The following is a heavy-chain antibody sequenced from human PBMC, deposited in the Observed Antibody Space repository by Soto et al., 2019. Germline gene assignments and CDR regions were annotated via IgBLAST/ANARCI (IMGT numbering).Heavy chain of an antibody. CDR3: ARSLHLGELSLFPPAY. J-gene: IGHJ4*02. V-gene: IGHV1-69*02. CDR1: GGTFSSYT. CDR2: IIPIHGIA. Sequence: QVQLVQSGAEVKKPGSSVKVSCKASGGTFSSYTISWVRQAPGHGLEWMGRIIPIHGIANYAQKFQGRVTITADKSTSTAYMELSSLRSEDTAVYYCARSLHLGELSLFPPAYRGQGALVTVSS. D-gene: IGHD3-16*02.